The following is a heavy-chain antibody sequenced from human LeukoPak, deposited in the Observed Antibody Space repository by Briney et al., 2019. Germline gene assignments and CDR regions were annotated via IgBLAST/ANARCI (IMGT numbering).Heavy chain of an antibody. J-gene: IGHJ5*02. CDR1: GYTFTSYD. Sequence: ASVKVSCKASGYTFTSYDINWVRQATGQGLEWMGWMNPNSGNTGYAQKFQGRVTMTRNTSISTAYMELSSLRSEDTAVYYCARRRAARLVQQWFDPWGQGTLVTVSS. CDR3: ARRRAARLVQQWFDP. CDR2: MNPNSGNT. D-gene: IGHD6-6*01. V-gene: IGHV1-8*01.